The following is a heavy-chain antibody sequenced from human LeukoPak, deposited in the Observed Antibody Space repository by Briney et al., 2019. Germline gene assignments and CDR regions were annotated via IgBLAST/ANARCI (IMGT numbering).Heavy chain of an antibody. CDR1: GFTVSSNY. V-gene: IGHV3-66*01. CDR2: IYSGGST. CDR3: AKDRGYSHGFEY. J-gene: IGHJ4*02. Sequence: GGSLRLSCAASGFTVSSNYMSWVRQAPGKGLEWVSVIYSGGSTYYADSVKGRFTISRDSSKNTLYVQMNSLRAEDTAVYYCAKDRGYSHGFEYWGQGTLVTVSS. D-gene: IGHD5-12*01.